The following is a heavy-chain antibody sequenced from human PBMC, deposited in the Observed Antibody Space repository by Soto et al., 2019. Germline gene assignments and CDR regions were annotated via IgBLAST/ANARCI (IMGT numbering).Heavy chain of an antibody. V-gene: IGHV4-34*01. D-gene: IGHD1-20*01. Sequence: PSETLSLTCAVYGGSFSGYYWSWIRQPPGRGLEWIGEVNYVGSTNYNPSLKSRVTISVDTSKSQFSLKLSSVTAADTAVYYCARDITPRYFDYWGQGTLVTVSS. J-gene: IGHJ4*02. CDR2: VNYVGST. CDR3: ARDITPRYFDY. CDR1: GGSFSGYY.